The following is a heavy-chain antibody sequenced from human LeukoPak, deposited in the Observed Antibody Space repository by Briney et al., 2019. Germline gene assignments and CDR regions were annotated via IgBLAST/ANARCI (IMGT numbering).Heavy chain of an antibody. CDR1: GFSFSTNG. CDR2: ISGSGTT. CDR3: AKMQGYFDY. Sequence: GGSLRLSCAASGFSFSTNGMSWVRQAPGKGLEWVSAISGSGTTYYADSVKGRFTISRGNSKYTVSLQMNSLRAEDTAVYHCAKMQGYFDYWGQGTLVAVSS. J-gene: IGHJ4*02. V-gene: IGHV3-23*01.